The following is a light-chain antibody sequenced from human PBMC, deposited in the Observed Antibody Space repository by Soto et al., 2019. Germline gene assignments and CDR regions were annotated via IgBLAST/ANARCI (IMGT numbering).Light chain of an antibody. J-gene: IGKJ1*01. CDR1: QDISNY. V-gene: IGKV1-33*01. CDR3: QQVDSYPRT. Sequence: DIQMTQSPSSLSASVGDRVTITCQTSQDISNYLNWYQQKPGKAPKLLIYDASNLETGVPSRFSGSGSGTDFSLTISSLHPEDVATYYCQQVDSYPRTFGQGTTGDIK. CDR2: DAS.